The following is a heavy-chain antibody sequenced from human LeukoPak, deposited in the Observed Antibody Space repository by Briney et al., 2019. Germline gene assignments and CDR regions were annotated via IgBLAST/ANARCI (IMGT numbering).Heavy chain of an antibody. J-gene: IGHJ4*02. Sequence: SETLSLTCTVSGGSISSSSYYWGWIRQPPGKGLEWIGSIYYSGSTYYNPSLKSRVTISVDTSKNQFSLKLSSVTAADTAVYYCARDRHLGYWGQGTLVTVSP. CDR1: GGSISSSSYY. D-gene: IGHD3-16*01. CDR3: ARDRHLGY. CDR2: IYYSGST. V-gene: IGHV4-39*07.